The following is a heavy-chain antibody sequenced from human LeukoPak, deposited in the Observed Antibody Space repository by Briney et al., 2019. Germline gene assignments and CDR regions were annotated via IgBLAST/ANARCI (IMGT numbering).Heavy chain of an antibody. CDR1: GGSFSGYY. Sequence: SETLSLTCAVYGGSFSGYYWTWIRQPPGKGLEWIGEINHSGSTNYNPSLKSRVTISVDTSKNQFSLKLSSVTAADTAVYYCARSQQREDYAPNYFDYWGQGTLVTVSS. J-gene: IGHJ4*02. CDR3: ARSQQREDYAPNYFDY. CDR2: INHSGST. D-gene: IGHD4-17*01. V-gene: IGHV4-34*01.